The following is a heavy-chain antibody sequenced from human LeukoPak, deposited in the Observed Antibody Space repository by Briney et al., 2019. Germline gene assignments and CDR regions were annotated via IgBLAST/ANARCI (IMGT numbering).Heavy chain of an antibody. CDR2: ISSSGSTI. Sequence: KTGGSLRLSCAASGFTFSDYYMSWIRQAPGKGLEWVSYISSSGSTIYYADSVKGRFTISRDNAMNSLYLQMNSLRAEDTAVYYCARDPNTTPLDYWGQGTLVTVSS. V-gene: IGHV3-11*01. CDR3: ARDPNTTPLDY. J-gene: IGHJ4*02. CDR1: GFTFSDYY. D-gene: IGHD1-1*01.